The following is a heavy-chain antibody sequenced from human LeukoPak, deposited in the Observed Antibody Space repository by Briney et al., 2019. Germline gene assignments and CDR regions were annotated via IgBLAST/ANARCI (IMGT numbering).Heavy chain of an antibody. V-gene: IGHV4-34*01. CDR3: VRQQWLIPFDY. CDR2: INHSGST. Sequence: LRLSCAASGFVFSDFEMNWVRQAPGKGLEWIGEINHSGSTKYNPSLKSRVNISLDTSKNQFSLKLNSVTAADTAVYYCVRQQWLIPFDYWGQGTLVTVSS. D-gene: IGHD6-19*01. CDR1: GFVFSDFE. J-gene: IGHJ4*02.